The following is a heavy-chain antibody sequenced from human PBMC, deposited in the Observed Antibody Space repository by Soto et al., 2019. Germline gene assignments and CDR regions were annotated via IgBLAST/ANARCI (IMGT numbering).Heavy chain of an antibody. J-gene: IGHJ4*02. CDR1: GFTFSSYA. Sequence: GGSLRLSCAASGFTFSSYAMHWVRQAPGKGLEWVAVISYDGSNKYYADSVKGRFTISRDNSKNTLYLQMNSLRAEDTAVYYCANPYLDIVATNYWGQGTLVTVSS. CDR3: ANPYLDIVATNY. CDR2: ISYDGSNK. D-gene: IGHD5-12*01. V-gene: IGHV3-30-3*01.